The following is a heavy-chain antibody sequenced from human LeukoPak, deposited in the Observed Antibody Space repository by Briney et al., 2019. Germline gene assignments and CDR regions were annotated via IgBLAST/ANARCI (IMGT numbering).Heavy chain of an antibody. CDR3: ARENRSGSGSYYNFDY. Sequence: ASVKVSCKASGYTFTSYYMHWVRQAPGQGLEWMGIINPSGGSTSYAQKFQGRVTMTRDTSTSTVYMELSSLRSEDTAVYYCARENRSGSGSYYNFDYWGQGTLVTVSS. D-gene: IGHD3-10*01. J-gene: IGHJ4*02. V-gene: IGHV1-46*01. CDR1: GYTFTSYY. CDR2: INPSGGST.